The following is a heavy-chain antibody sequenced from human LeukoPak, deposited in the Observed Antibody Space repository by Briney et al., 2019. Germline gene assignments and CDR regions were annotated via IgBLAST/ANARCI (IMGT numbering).Heavy chain of an antibody. J-gene: IGHJ5*02. V-gene: IGHV3-23*01. CDR3: AKDRYSGSFNWFDP. D-gene: IGHD1-26*01. CDR2: ISGSGGRT. Sequence: GGSLRLSCLVSGFTSSVFEMNWVRQAPEKGLEWVSGISGSGGRTYYADSLKGRFTISRDNSKNTLYLQMNSLRAEDTAVYYCAKDRYSGSFNWFDPWGQGTLVTVSS. CDR1: GFTSSVFE.